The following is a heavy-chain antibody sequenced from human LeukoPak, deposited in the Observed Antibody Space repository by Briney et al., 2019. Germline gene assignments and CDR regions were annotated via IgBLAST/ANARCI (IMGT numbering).Heavy chain of an antibody. CDR1: GFTFSSYT. Sequence: PGGSLRLSCAASGFTFSSYTMSWVRQAPGKGLEWVSSISSSSGYVYYAESVKGRFTISRDNARNSLYLQMNSLRAEDTAVYYCARVVVSSGSLDYWGQGTLVTVTS. V-gene: IGHV3-21*01. CDR2: ISSSSGYV. J-gene: IGHJ4*02. D-gene: IGHD3-10*01. CDR3: ARVVVSSGSLDY.